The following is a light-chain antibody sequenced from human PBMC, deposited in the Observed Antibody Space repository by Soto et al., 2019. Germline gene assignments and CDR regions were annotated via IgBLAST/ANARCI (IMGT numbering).Light chain of an antibody. J-gene: IGKJ1*01. Sequence: EIVLTQSPDTLSLSPGERATLSCRASQSVSSSYLAWYQQKPGQAPRLLIYGASSRATGIPDRFSGSGSGTDFTLTISRLEPEDFAVYYCQQYDSSPCTCGQGTKVEIK. CDR3: QQYDSSPCT. V-gene: IGKV3-20*01. CDR1: QSVSSSY. CDR2: GAS.